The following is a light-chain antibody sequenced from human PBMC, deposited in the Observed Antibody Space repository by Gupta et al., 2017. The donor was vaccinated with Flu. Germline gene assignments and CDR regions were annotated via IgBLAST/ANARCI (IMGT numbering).Light chain of an antibody. Sequence: DIQMTQSHATRSPSVGDRVIITCRASQSIGSSLTWYQQRPGTAPKLLIYKASSLQSGVSSRFSGSGSETEFTLTISSLQPDDFATYYCQQYASDSTFGQGTKVDTK. CDR2: KAS. V-gene: IGKV1-5*03. CDR1: QSIGSS. CDR3: QQYASDST. J-gene: IGKJ1*01.